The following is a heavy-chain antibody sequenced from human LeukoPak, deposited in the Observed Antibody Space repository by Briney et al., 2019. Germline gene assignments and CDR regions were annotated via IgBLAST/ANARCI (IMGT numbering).Heavy chain of an antibody. V-gene: IGHV3-21*04. Sequence: GGSLRLSCAASGFTFSSYSMNWVRQAPGKGLEWVSSISSSSSYIYYADSVKGRFTISRDNSKNTLSPQMHGLRPEDTAVYYCAKSWGYTRPYYNYMDVWGKGTTVTVSS. CDR3: AKSWGYTRPYYNYMDV. CDR2: ISSSSSYI. D-gene: IGHD3-16*02. J-gene: IGHJ6*03. CDR1: GFTFSSYS.